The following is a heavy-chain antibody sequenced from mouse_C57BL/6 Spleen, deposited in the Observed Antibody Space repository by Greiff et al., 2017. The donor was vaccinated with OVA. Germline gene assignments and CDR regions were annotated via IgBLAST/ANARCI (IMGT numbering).Heavy chain of an antibody. V-gene: IGHV1-18*01. CDR2: INPNNGGT. CDR1: GYTFTDYN. CDR3: ARGGELGRGGFAY. D-gene: IGHD4-1*01. J-gene: IGHJ3*01. Sequence: VQLKESGPELVKPGASVKIPCKASGYTFTDYNMDWVKQSHGKSLEWIGDINPNNGGTIYNQKFKGKATLTVDKSSSTAYMELRSLTSEDTAVYYCARGGELGRGGFAYWGQGTLVTVSA.